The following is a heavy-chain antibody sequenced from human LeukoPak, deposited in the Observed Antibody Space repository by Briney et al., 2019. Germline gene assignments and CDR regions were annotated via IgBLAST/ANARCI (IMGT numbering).Heavy chain of an antibody. J-gene: IGHJ3*02. CDR3: ARVGTYYYDSSGYYYYERGAFDI. D-gene: IGHD3-22*01. V-gene: IGHV1-18*01. CDR2: ISAYNGNT. Sequence: ASVKVSCKASGYTFTSYGISWVRQAPGQGLEWMGWISAYNGNTNYAQKLQGRVTMTTDTSTSTAYMELRSLRSDDTAVYYCARVGTYYYDSSGYYYYERGAFDIWGQGTMVTVSS. CDR1: GYTFTSYG.